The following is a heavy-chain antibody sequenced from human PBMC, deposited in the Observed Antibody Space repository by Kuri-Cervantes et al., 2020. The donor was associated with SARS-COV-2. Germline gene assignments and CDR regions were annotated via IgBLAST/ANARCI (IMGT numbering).Heavy chain of an antibody. D-gene: IGHD6-13*01. CDR1: GGSFSSYY. Sequence: SEPLSLTCAVYGGSFSSYYWSWIRQPAGKGLEWIGRIYTSGSTNYNPSLKSRVTMSVDTSKNQFSLKLSSVTAADTAVYYCARGGGGQLDFDYWGQGTLVTVSS. CDR2: IYTSGST. V-gene: IGHV4-59*10. CDR3: ARGGGGQLDFDY. J-gene: IGHJ4*02.